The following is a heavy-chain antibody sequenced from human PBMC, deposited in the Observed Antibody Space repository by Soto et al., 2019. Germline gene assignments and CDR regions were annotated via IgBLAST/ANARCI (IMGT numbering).Heavy chain of an antibody. CDR2: IYHSGST. V-gene: IGHV4-30-2*01. J-gene: IGHJ5*02. Sequence: QLQLQESGSGLVKPSQTLSLTCAVSGGSISSGGYSWSWIRQPPGKGLEWIGYIYHSGSTYYNPSLKSLITKSVDRAKNQFSLKLSSVTAVDTAVYYCARGQVVAAQPWGQGTLVTVSS. CDR3: ARGQVVAAQP. CDR1: GGSISSGGYS. D-gene: IGHD2-15*01.